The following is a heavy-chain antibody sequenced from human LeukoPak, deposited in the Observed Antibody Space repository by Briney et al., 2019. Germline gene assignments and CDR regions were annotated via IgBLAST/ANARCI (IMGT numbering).Heavy chain of an antibody. J-gene: IGHJ4*02. CDR3: AKSQWLVLMYYFDY. D-gene: IGHD6-19*01. V-gene: IGHV3-30*18. CDR2: ISYDGSNK. CDR1: GFTFSSYG. Sequence: GGSLRLSCAASGFTFSSYGMHWVRQAPGKGLEWVAVISYDGSNKYYADSVKGRFTISRDNSKNTLYLQMNSLRAEDTAVYYCAKSQWLVLMYYFDYWGQGTLVTVSS.